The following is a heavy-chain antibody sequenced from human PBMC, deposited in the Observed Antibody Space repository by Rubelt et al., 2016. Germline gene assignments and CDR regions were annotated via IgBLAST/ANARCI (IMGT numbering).Heavy chain of an antibody. CDR1: GGSISSYY. CDR2: IYYNGNT. Sequence: QVQLQESGPGLVKPSETLSLTCTVSGGSISSYYWSWIRQPPGKGLEWIGYIYYNGNTNYNPSLTSRVTISIDTSKNQFSLKLSFVTADDTAVYYCARHWDYDGMDVWGQGTTVTVSS. J-gene: IGHJ6*02. V-gene: IGHV4-59*08. CDR3: ARHWDYDGMDV. D-gene: IGHD7-27*01.